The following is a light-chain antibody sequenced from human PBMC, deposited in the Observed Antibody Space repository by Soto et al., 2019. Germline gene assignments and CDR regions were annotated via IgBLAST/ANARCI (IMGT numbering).Light chain of an antibody. J-gene: IGLJ1*01. CDR1: SSDIGGYNY. CDR3: SSFSVASPL. CDR2: DVS. V-gene: IGLV2-14*01. Sequence: QSVLTQPASMSGSPGQSVTISCAGTSSDIGGYNYVPWYQHHPGTAPKLIIYDVSSRPSGVSHRFSASKSGNTASLTISGLQAEDEADYYCSSFSVASPLFGTGTKVTVL.